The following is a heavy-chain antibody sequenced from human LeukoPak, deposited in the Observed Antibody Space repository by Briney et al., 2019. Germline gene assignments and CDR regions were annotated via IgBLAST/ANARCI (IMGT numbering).Heavy chain of an antibody. CDR1: GGSVSSSNYY. CDR3: ARRDYGGNPFDS. Sequence: SETLSLTCTVSGGSVSSSNYYWGWIRQPPGKGLEWIGTICYSGNTYYNPSLKSRVTISVDTSKNQFSLKLSSVTAADTAVYYCARRDYGGNPFDSWGRGTLVTVSS. J-gene: IGHJ4*02. CDR2: ICYSGNT. V-gene: IGHV4-39*01. D-gene: IGHD4-23*01.